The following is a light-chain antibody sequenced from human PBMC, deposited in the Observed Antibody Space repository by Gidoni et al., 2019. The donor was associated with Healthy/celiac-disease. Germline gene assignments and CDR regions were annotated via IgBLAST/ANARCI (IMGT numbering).Light chain of an antibody. CDR3: QQYDNLPLT. J-gene: IGKJ4*01. CDR2: DAS. Sequence: IQMPQSPSSLSASVGDRVTITRQASQDISNYLNWYQQKPGKAPKLLIYDASNLETGVPSRFSGSGSGTDFTFTISSLQPEDIATYYCQQYDNLPLTFGGGTKVEIK. CDR1: QDISNY. V-gene: IGKV1-33*01.